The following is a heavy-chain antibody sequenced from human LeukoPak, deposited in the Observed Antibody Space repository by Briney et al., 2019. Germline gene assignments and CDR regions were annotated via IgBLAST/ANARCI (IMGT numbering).Heavy chain of an antibody. CDR3: AKDVIAVAVPDAFDI. D-gene: IGHD6-19*01. CDR2: ISGSGGST. CDR1: GFTFSNYA. J-gene: IGHJ3*02. Sequence: GGSLRLSRAASGFTFSNYAMSWVRQAPGKGLEWVSAISGSGGSTYYADSVKGRFTISRDNSKNTLYLQMNSLRSEDTAVYYCAKDVIAVAVPDAFDIWGQGTMVTVSS. V-gene: IGHV3-23*01.